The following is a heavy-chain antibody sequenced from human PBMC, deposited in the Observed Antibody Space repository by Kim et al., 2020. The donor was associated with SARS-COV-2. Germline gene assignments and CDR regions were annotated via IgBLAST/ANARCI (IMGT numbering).Heavy chain of an antibody. CDR2: INAGNGNT. CDR3: ARGGHYDFWRH. Sequence: ASVKVSCKASGYTFTSYAMHWVRQAPGQRLEWMGWINAGNGNTKYSQKFQGRVTITRDSSASTAYMELSSLRSEDTAVYYCARGGHYDFWRHWGQGTLVTVSS. CDR1: GYTFTSYA. D-gene: IGHD3-3*01. V-gene: IGHV1-3*01. J-gene: IGHJ4*02.